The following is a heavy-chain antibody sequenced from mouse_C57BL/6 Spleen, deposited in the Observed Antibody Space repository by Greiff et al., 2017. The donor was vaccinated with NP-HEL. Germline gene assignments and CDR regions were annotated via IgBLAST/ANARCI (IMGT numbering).Heavy chain of an antibody. CDR1: GYTFTEYT. J-gene: IGHJ2*01. D-gene: IGHD1-1*01. CDR2: FYPGSGSI. Sequence: QVQLKQSGAELVKPGASVKLSCKASGYTFTEYTIHWVNQRSGQGLAWIGWFYPGSGSIKSHEKFKDKATLTADKSSSTVYMELSRLTSEDSAVDFRARHEDYYGSSYVYYFDYWGQGTTLTVSA. CDR3: ARHEDYYGSSYVYYFDY. V-gene: IGHV1-62-2*01.